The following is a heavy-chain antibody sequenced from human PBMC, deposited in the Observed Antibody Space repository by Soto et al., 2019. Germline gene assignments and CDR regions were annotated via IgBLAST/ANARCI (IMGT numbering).Heavy chain of an antibody. V-gene: IGHV1-3*01. CDR2: INAGNGNT. CDR1: GYTFTSYA. D-gene: IGHD3-22*01. CDR3: ARAGEGYYDSSGYYLDP. J-gene: IGHJ5*02. Sequence: QVQLVQSGAEVKKPGASVKVSCKASGYTFTSYAMHWVRQAPGQRLEWMGWINAGNGNTKYSQTFQGRVTITRDTSASTAYRELSSLRSEDTAVYYCARAGEGYYDSSGYYLDPWGQGTLVTVSS.